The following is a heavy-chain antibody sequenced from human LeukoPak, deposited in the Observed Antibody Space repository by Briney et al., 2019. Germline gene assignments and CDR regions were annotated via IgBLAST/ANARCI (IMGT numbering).Heavy chain of an antibody. Sequence: SVKVSCKTSGGTFTSYAITWVRQAPGQGLEWMGKIITISGTTNYAQKFQGRVTFTADESTSTAYMELSSLRSEDTALYYCARKLRLGGNWFDPWGQGTLVTVSS. CDR1: GGTFTSYA. CDR3: ARKLRLGGNWFDP. CDR2: IITISGTT. J-gene: IGHJ5*02. D-gene: IGHD1-26*01. V-gene: IGHV1-69*15.